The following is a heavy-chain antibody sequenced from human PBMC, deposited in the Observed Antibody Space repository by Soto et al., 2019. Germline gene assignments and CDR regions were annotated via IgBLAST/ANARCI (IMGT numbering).Heavy chain of an antibody. CDR1: GGSFNGYY. CDR2: INHSGST. Sequence: QVQLQQWGAGLLKPSETLSLTCAVYGGSFNGYYWSWIRQPPGKGLEWIGEINHSGSTNYNPSLKRRVTISVDTSKNQFSLKLSSVTAADTAVYYGARGEAARYFDYWGQGTLVTVSS. CDR3: ARGEAARYFDY. V-gene: IGHV4-34*01. J-gene: IGHJ4*02. D-gene: IGHD6-6*01.